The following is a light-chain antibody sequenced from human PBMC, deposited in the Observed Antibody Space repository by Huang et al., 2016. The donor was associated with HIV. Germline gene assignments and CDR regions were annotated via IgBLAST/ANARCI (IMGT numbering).Light chain of an antibody. Sequence: IQMTQSPSSLSASVGDRVTMSCRASQSVDMYLNWYQQTPGRAPKLLLYAASSLPSDVPSRFSGTGSGTDFTLTISSLQPEDFGTYFCQQTYSDPRTFGQGTALEIK. CDR2: AAS. J-gene: IGKJ2*01. CDR1: QSVDMY. CDR3: QQTYSDPRT. V-gene: IGKV1-39*01.